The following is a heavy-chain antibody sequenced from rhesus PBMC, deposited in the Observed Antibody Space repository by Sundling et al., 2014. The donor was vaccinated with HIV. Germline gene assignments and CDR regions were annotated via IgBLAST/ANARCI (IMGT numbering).Heavy chain of an antibody. D-gene: IGHD3-28*01. CDR1: GFTFSDYY. CDR3: AKLHEEPFDS. Sequence: EVQLVESGDGLAKPGGSLTLSCTASGFTFSDYYMDWVRQAPGKGLEWVSRISSGGGSIWYADSVKGRFTISRENAKNKVYLEMNSLRAGDTAVYYCAKLHEEPFDSWGQGVLVTVAS. J-gene: IGHJ4*01. V-gene: IGHV3-178*02. CDR2: ISSGGGSI.